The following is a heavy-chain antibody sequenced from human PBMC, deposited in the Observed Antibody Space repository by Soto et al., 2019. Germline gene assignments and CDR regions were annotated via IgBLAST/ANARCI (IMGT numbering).Heavy chain of an antibody. Sequence: QVHLVESGGGLVKPGGSLRLSCAASGFTFSDYQMSWIRQAPGKRLEWVSYIGSSGLSVYYEDSVKGRFTISRDNANNSLYLQMNSLRAEDSAVYYCARDLRQLLSHNYYYYYLDVWGKGTTVSVSS. CDR2: IGSSGLSV. CDR1: GFTFSDYQ. J-gene: IGHJ6*03. CDR3: ARDLRQLLSHNYYYYYLDV. D-gene: IGHD2-2*01. V-gene: IGHV3-11*01.